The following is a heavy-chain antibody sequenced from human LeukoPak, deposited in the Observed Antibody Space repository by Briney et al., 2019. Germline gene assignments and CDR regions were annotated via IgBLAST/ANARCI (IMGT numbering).Heavy chain of an antibody. D-gene: IGHD4-23*01. CDR1: GGSISSGDYY. J-gene: IGHJ4*02. Sequence: SQTLSLTCTVSGGSISSGDYYWSWIRQPPGKGLEWIAYMYYSGSTCYNPSLKSRVTMSADTSKNQLSLKLSSVTAADTAVYYCARLHGGKGQYYFDYWGQGTLVTVSS. CDR3: ARLHGGKGQYYFDY. V-gene: IGHV4-30-4*01. CDR2: MYYSGST.